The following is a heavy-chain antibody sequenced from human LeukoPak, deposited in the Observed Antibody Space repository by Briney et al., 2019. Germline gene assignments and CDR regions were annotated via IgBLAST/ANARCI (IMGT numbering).Heavy chain of an antibody. J-gene: IGHJ4*02. Sequence: GGSLTLSCAASGFTFSDYYMSWIRPAPGKGREWVSYISSSGSSIYYADSVKGRFTISRDNAKNSLYLQMNSLRAEDTAVYYCARSVSGYSPFDYWGQGTLVTVSS. CDR2: ISSSGSSI. CDR1: GFTFSDYY. V-gene: IGHV3-11*01. D-gene: IGHD3-22*01. CDR3: ARSVSGYSPFDY.